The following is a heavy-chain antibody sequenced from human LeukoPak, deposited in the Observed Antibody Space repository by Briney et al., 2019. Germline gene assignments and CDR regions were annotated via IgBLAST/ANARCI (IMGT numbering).Heavy chain of an antibody. D-gene: IGHD3-9*01. CDR1: GYSFTSYW. CDR2: IYPGDSDT. J-gene: IGHJ6*03. Sequence: PGESLKISCKGSGYSFTSYWIGWVRQMPGKGLEWMGIIYPGDSDTRYSPSFQGQVTISADKSISTAYLQWSSLKASDTAMYYCARGPYYDILTGYPGYYYYYYMDVWGKGTTVTVSS. V-gene: IGHV5-51*01. CDR3: ARGPYYDILTGYPGYYYYYYMDV.